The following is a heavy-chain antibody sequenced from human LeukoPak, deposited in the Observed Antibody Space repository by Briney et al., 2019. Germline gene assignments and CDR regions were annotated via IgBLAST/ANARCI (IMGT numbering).Heavy chain of an antibody. CDR2: INPNSGGT. J-gene: IGHJ4*02. D-gene: IGHD3-16*02. V-gene: IGHV1-2*02. Sequence: ASVKVSCKASGYTFTGYYMHWVRQAPGQGLEWMGWINPNSGGTNYAQKFQGRVTMTRDTSISTAYMELRRLRSDDTAVYYCARDAPSYDYVWGSYPYWGQGTLVTVSS. CDR3: ARDAPSYDYVWGSYPY. CDR1: GYTFTGYY.